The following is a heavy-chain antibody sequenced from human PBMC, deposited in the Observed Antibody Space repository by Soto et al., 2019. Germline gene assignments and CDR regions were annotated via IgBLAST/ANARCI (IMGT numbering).Heavy chain of an antibody. J-gene: IGHJ6*02. CDR2: IDWDDDK. CDR1: GFSLSTSGMC. CDR3: ARIVVAAGTNYYYYYGMDV. D-gene: IGHD6-13*01. V-gene: IGHV2-70*11. Sequence: GSDPTLVNPTQTLTLTCTFSGFSLSTSGMCVSWIRQPPGKALEWLARIDWDDDKYYSTSLKTRLTISKDTSKNQVVLTMTNMDPVDTATYYCARIVVAAGTNYYYYYGMDVWGQGTTVTVSS.